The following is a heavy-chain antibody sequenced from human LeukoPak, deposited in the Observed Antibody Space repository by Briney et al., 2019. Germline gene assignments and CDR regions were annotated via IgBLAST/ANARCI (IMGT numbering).Heavy chain of an antibody. D-gene: IGHD6-19*01. Sequence: SETLSLTCTVAGGSISCYYGSCLRQPPGKGLEWIGYIYYSGSTNYNPSLKSRVTISVDTSKNQFSLKLSSVTAADTAVYYCSRHYSSGWDYFDYWGQGTLVTVSS. CDR3: SRHYSSGWDYFDY. V-gene: IGHV4-59*08. CDR2: IYYSGST. J-gene: IGHJ4*02. CDR1: GGSISCYY.